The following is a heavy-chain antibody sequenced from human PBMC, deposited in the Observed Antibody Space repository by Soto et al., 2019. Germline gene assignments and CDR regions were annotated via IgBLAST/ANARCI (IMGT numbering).Heavy chain of an antibody. D-gene: IGHD6-19*01. CDR1: GGSLSGHY. Sequence: PLKTLSLIYTVSGGSLSGHYGIWIRQLPGEGMEWIGYIFYSGSTTYNNNPSLKSRVSISVXTSKNQFYLRLSSGTAADTAVYDCARVGSSGWPPDYWGQGTLVTVSS. CDR3: ARVGSSGWPPDY. J-gene: IGHJ4*02. V-gene: IGHV4-59*11. CDR2: IFYSGSTTY.